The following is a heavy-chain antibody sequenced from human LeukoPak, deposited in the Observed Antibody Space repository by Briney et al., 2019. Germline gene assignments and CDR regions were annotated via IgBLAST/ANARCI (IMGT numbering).Heavy chain of an antibody. CDR3: AEEVGATYPTFDY. V-gene: IGHV3-23*01. Sequence: GGSLRLSCAASGFTFSSYALNWVRQAPGKGLEWVSSISGNGGSKNYADSVKGRFTISRDNSKNTPYHQVNSLRAEDTAVYYCAEEVGATYPTFDYWGEGTLVTVSS. CDR1: GFTFSSYA. J-gene: IGHJ4*02. D-gene: IGHD1-26*01. CDR2: ISGNGGSK.